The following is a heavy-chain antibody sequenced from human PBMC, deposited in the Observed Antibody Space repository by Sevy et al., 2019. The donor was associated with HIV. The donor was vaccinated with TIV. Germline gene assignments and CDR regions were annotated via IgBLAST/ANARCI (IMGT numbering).Heavy chain of an antibody. V-gene: IGHV3-7*01. CDR1: GFTFSAYW. Sequence: GGSLRLSCTASGFTFSAYWMTWVRQAPGKGLEWVASIREDGSDKKDVDSVRGRLTISRDNAKNSLYLQMNSLRAEDTALYYCERLSCGGGSCYSAFDYWGQGTLVTVSS. J-gene: IGHJ4*02. CDR3: ERLSCGGGSCYSAFDY. CDR2: IREDGSDK. D-gene: IGHD2-15*01.